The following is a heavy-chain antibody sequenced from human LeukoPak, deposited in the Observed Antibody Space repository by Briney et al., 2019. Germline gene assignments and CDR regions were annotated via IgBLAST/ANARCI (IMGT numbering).Heavy chain of an antibody. D-gene: IGHD3-22*01. CDR1: GYTFTGYY. CDR2: INPNSGGT. V-gene: IGHV1-2*02. Sequence: ASVKVSCKASGYTFTGYYMHWVRQAPGQGLEWMGWINPNSGGTNYAQKFQGRVTMTRDTSISTAYMELSGLRSDDTAVYYCARDSSGYWSPFDYWGQGTLVTVSS. CDR3: ARDSSGYWSPFDY. J-gene: IGHJ4*02.